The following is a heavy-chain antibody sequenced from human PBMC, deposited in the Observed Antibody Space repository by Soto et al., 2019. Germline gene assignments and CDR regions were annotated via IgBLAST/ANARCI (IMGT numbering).Heavy chain of an antibody. Sequence: PSETLPLTCTVSGGSVSSGNYFWSWIRQPPGKGLEWIGYIYHRGKSYYNPSLKSPATISIDTSNNQFSLQLSSVTAANTAVYFCARVLGDDLLPGYSEVDTALGVFALWGRGTLVTLSS. D-gene: IGHD3-9*01. CDR3: ARVLGDDLLPGYSEVDTALGVFAL. CDR1: GGSVSSGNYF. V-gene: IGHV4-30-4*01. CDR2: IYHRGKS. J-gene: IGHJ4*02.